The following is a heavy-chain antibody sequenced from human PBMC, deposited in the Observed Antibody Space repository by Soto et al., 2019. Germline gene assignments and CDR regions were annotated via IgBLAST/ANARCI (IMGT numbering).Heavy chain of an antibody. CDR1: GFTFSSYS. D-gene: IGHD3-22*01. Sequence: GGSLRLSCAASGFTFSSYSMNWVRQAPGKGLEWVSYFSSSSSTIYYADSVKGRFTISRDNAKNSLYLQMNSLKASDTAMYYCARTATPSSVHYYYGMDVWGQGTTVTVSS. J-gene: IGHJ6*02. CDR3: ARTATPSSVHYYYGMDV. V-gene: IGHV3-48*01. CDR2: FSSSSSTI.